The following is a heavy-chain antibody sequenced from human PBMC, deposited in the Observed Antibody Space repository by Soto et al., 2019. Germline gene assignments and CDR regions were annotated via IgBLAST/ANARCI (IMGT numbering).Heavy chain of an antibody. D-gene: IGHD6-13*01. CDR3: ARAEQQLNHLYY. Sequence: EASVKVSCKACGYTFTNNYMHWVRQAPGQGLEWMGIINPSGGSTSYAQKFQGRVTMTRDTSTSTVYMELSSLRSEDTAVYYCARAEQQLNHLYYWGQGTLVTVSS. V-gene: IGHV1-46*01. J-gene: IGHJ4*02. CDR2: INPSGGST. CDR1: GYTFTNNY.